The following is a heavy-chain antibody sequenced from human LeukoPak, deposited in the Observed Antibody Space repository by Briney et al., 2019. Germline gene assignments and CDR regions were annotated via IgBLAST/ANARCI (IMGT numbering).Heavy chain of an antibody. CDR3: AKDSNSGYVSVGPNY. J-gene: IGHJ4*02. CDR2: VRYDGSNE. Sequence: GGFLRPSSAPAGFVFSNYGMHWVRQAPGKGLEWVTFVRYDGSNEYYADSVKGRFTISRDNSKNTLYLQMNSLTTEDTGVYSCAKDSNSGYVSVGPNYWGLGTLVTVSS. V-gene: IGHV3-30*02. CDR1: GFVFSNYG. D-gene: IGHD5-12*01.